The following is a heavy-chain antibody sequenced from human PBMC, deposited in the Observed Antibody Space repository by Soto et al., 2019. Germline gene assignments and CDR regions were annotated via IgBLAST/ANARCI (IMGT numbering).Heavy chain of an antibody. J-gene: IGHJ5*02. CDR3: ARAGSYIFDP. CDR2: INHSGST. V-gene: IGHV4-34*01. CDR1: GGSFSGYY. Sequence: QVQLQQWGAGLLKPSETLSLTCAVYGGSFSGYYWSWIRQPPGKGLEWIGEINHSGSTNYNPSLKSRVTISVDTYKNQFSLKLSSVTAADTAVYYCARAGSYIFDPWGQGTLVTVSS. D-gene: IGHD1-26*01.